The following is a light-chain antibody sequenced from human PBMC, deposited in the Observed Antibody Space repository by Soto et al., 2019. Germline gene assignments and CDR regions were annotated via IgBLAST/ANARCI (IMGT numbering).Light chain of an antibody. V-gene: IGLV2-14*01. Sequence: QSALTQPASVSGSPGQSITISCTGTSSDVGGYNYVSWYQQHPGKAPKLMIFEVSNRPSGVSTRFSGSKSGNTASLTISGLQTEDEADYYCNSYTSSSTLVFGTGTKLTVL. CDR3: NSYTSSSTLV. CDR1: SSDVGGYNY. CDR2: EVS. J-gene: IGLJ1*01.